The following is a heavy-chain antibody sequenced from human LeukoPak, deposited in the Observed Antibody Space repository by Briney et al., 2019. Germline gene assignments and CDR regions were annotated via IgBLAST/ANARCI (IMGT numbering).Heavy chain of an antibody. CDR2: ISAYNGNT. J-gene: IGHJ5*02. D-gene: IGHD1-26*01. V-gene: IGHV1-18*01. CDR1: GYTFTSYG. CDR3: ARERKWELPDNWFDP. Sequence: ASVKVSCKASGYTFTSYGISWVRQAPGQGLEWMGWISAYNGNTNYAQKLQGRVTMATDTSTSTAYMELRSLRSDDTAVYYCARERKWELPDNWFDPWGQGTLVTVSS.